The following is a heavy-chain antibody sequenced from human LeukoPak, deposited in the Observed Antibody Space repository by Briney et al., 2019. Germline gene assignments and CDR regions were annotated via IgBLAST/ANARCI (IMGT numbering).Heavy chain of an antibody. CDR3: ARDRETTMIVVVITPPDV. Sequence: PGGSLRLSCAASGFTFSSYSMNWVRQAPGKGLEWVSSISSSSSYIYYADSVKGRFTISRDNAKNSLYLQMSSLRAEDTAVYYCARDRETTMIVVVITPPDVWGQGTTVTVSS. J-gene: IGHJ6*02. V-gene: IGHV3-21*01. CDR1: GFTFSSYS. CDR2: ISSSSSYI. D-gene: IGHD3-22*01.